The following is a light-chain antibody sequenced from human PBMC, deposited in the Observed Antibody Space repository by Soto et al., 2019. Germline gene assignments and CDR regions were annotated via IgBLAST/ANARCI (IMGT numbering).Light chain of an antibody. CDR2: AAS. V-gene: IGKV1-9*01. CDR3: QQYNSYS. CDR1: QGINNY. Sequence: IQLTQSPSSLSASVGDRVTITCRASQGINNYLAWYQQKPGKAPKLLIYAASTLQSGVPSRFSGSGSGTEFTLTISSLQPDDFATYYCQQYNSYSFGQGTKVDIK. J-gene: IGKJ1*01.